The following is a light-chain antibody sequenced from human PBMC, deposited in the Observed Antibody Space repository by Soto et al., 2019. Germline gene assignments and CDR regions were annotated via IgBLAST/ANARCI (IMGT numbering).Light chain of an antibody. CDR1: QSVSSN. J-gene: IGKJ4*01. CDR3: QQYNNWPRALT. V-gene: IGKV3-15*01. CDR2: GAS. Sequence: EIVMTQSPATLSVSPGERATLSCRASQSVSSNLAWYQQKPGQAPRLLIYGASTRATGIPARFRGSGSGTEFTLTISSLQSEDFAVYYCQQYNNWPRALTFDGGTKVEIK.